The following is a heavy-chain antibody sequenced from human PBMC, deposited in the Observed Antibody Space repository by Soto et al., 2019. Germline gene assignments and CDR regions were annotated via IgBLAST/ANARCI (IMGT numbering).Heavy chain of an antibody. CDR1: GGSISSYY. V-gene: IGHV4-59*08. D-gene: IGHD3-10*01. CDR2: NYYSGST. CDR3: ASLWGWFGDY. Sequence: QVQLQESGPGLVKPSETLSLTCTVSGGSISSYYWSWIRQPPGKGLAWIGYNYYSGSTNYNPSRQSLVTIAADTSKNQLSLKLRSVAAADTAVYYCASLWGWFGDYWGQGALVTVSS. J-gene: IGHJ4*02.